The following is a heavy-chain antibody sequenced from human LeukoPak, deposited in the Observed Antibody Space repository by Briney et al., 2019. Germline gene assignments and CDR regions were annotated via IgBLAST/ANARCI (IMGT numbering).Heavy chain of an antibody. CDR3: ARGGDVRYFDWFPSDAFDI. CDR2: ISSSSSTI. V-gene: IGHV3-48*04. Sequence: QPGGSLRLSCAASGFTFSSYSMNWVRQAPGKGLEWVSYISSSSSTIYYADSVKGRFTISRDNAKNSLYLQMNSLRAEDTAVYYCARGGDVRYFDWFPSDAFDIWGQGTMVTVSS. CDR1: GFTFSSYS. D-gene: IGHD3-9*01. J-gene: IGHJ3*02.